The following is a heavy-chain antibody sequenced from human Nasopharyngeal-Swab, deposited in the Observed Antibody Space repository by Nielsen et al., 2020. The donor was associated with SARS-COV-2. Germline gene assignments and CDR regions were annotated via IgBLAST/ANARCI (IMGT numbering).Heavy chain of an antibody. D-gene: IGHD1-26*01. CDR1: GGSISSGSIRGYY. J-gene: IGHJ4*02. CDR3: AREVVGGLVDS. Sequence: SETLSLTCTVSGGSISSGSIRGYYWSWIRQSPGKGLEWIGDFSYSVITHYNASLKSRVTISLDTSKNQFSLKLSSVTAADTGVYYCAREVVGGLVDSWGQGILVTVSS. CDR2: FSYSVIT. V-gene: IGHV4-61*08.